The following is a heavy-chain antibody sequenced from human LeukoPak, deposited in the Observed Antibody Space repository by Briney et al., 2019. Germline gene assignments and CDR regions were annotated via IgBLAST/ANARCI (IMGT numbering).Heavy chain of an antibody. CDR1: GFTLSSYA. CDR2: ISGSGGST. D-gene: IGHD3-10*01. J-gene: IGHJ4*02. V-gene: IGHV3-23*01. Sequence: PGGSLRLSCAASGFTLSSYAMSWVRQAPGKGLEWVSAISGSGGSTYYADSVKGRFTISRDNSKNTLYLQMNSLRAEDTAVYYCAKQASDYYGSGSYVPYWGQGTLVTVSS. CDR3: AKQASDYYGSGSYVPY.